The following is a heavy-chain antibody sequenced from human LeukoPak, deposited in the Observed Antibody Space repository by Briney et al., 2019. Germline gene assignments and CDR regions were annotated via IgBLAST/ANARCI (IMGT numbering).Heavy chain of an antibody. CDR2: IYSGGST. D-gene: IGHD3-22*01. CDR3: ARDSDSSGYYYFDY. V-gene: IGHV3-66*01. CDR1: GFTVSSNY. Sequence: GGSLRLSCAASGFTVSSNYMSWVRQAPGKGLEWVSVIYSGGSTYYADSVKGRFTISRDNSKNTLYLQMNSLRAEDTAVYYCARDSDSSGYYYFDYWGLGTLVTVSS. J-gene: IGHJ4*02.